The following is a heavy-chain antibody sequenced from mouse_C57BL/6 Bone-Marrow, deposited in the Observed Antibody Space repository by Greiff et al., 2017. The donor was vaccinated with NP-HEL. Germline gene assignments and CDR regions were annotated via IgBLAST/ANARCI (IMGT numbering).Heavy chain of an antibody. CDR2: INYDGSST. J-gene: IGHJ4*01. CDR1: GFTFSDYY. Sequence: EVKLVESAGGLVQPGSSMKLSCTASGFTFSDYYMAWVRQVPEKGLEWVANINYDGSSTYYLDSLKSRFIISRDNAKNILYLQMSSLKSEDTATYYCARESTMVTTTRGYAMDYWGQGTSVTVSS. V-gene: IGHV5-16*01. D-gene: IGHD2-2*01. CDR3: ARESTMVTTTRGYAMDY.